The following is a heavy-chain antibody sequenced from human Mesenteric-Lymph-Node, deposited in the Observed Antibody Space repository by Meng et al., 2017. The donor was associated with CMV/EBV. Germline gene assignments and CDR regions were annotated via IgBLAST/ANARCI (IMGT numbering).Heavy chain of an antibody. CDR2: IYPGDSDT. CDR3: ARHLGHSGYDYIDY. CDR1: GYIFSTYW. J-gene: IGHJ4*02. Sequence: GGSLRLSCEGSGYIFSTYWIAWVRQMPGKGLEWMGIIYPGDSDTRYSPSFQGQVTISADKSIITAYLQWSSLKASDTAMYYCARHLGHSGYDYIDYWGQGTLVTVSS. D-gene: IGHD5-12*01. V-gene: IGHV5-51*01.